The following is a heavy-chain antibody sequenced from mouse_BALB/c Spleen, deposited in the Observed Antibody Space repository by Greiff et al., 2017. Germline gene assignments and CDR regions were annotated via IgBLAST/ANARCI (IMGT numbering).Heavy chain of an antibody. CDR2: INPDSSTI. D-gene: IGHD1-1*01. V-gene: IGHV4-1*02. Sequence: EVMLVESGGGLVQPGGSLKLSCAASGFDFSRYWMSWVRQAPGKGLEWIGEINPDSSTINYTPSLKDKFIISRDNAKNTLYLQMSKVRSEDTALYYCARPTYYYGSSFLFAYWGQGTLVTVSA. CDR1: GFDFSRYW. J-gene: IGHJ3*01. CDR3: ARPTYYYGSSFLFAY.